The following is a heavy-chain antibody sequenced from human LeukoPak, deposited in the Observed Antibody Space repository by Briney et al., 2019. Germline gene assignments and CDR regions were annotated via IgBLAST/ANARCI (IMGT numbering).Heavy chain of an antibody. Sequence: SETLSLTCAVYGVSFSGYYWSWIRQPPGKGLEWIGEINHSGSTNYNPSLKSRVTISVDTSKNQFSLKLSSVTAADTAVYYCARTSTMVRGVIITSWFDPWGQRTLVTVSS. CDR3: ARTSTMVRGVIITSWFDP. J-gene: IGHJ5*02. CDR1: GVSFSGYY. D-gene: IGHD3-10*01. CDR2: INHSGST. V-gene: IGHV4-34*01.